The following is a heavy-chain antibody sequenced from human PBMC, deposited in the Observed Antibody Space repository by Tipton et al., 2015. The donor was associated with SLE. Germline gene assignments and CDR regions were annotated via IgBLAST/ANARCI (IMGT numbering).Heavy chain of an antibody. CDR2: ISRSGDST. J-gene: IGHJ1*01. CDR3: AKGNGAYSWYFQN. D-gene: IGHD4/OR15-4a*01. V-gene: IGHV3-23*01. Sequence: SLRLSCAASGFTFSSYALTWVRQAPGKGLEWVSFISRSGDSTYYTDSVRGRFTISRDNSKSTLFLEMNSLRAEDTAVYYCAKGNGAYSWYFQNWGQGTMVTVSS. CDR1: GFTFSSYA.